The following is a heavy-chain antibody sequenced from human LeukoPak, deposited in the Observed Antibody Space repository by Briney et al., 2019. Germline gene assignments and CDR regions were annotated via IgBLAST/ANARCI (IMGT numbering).Heavy chain of an antibody. J-gene: IGHJ3*02. CDR3: AREMIGAFDI. V-gene: IGHV4-59*01. Sequence: SETLSLTCTVSGGSISSYYWSWIRQPPGKGLEWIGYIYYSGSTNYNPSLKSLVTISVDTSKNQFSLKLSSVTAADTAVYYCAREMIGAFDIWGQGTMVTVSS. D-gene: IGHD3-22*01. CDR2: IYYSGST. CDR1: GGSISSYY.